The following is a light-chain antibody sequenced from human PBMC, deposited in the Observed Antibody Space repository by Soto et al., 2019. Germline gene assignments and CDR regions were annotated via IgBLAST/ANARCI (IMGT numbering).Light chain of an antibody. CDR2: KAS. J-gene: IGKJ1*01. Sequence: DIQMTQSPSTLSASVGDRVTITCRACQSISSWLAWYQQKPGKAPKLLIYKASSLESGVPSRFSGSGSGTEFTLTISSLQPVDFATYYCQQYNSYPWTFGQGTKVEIK. CDR1: QSISSW. V-gene: IGKV1-5*03. CDR3: QQYNSYPWT.